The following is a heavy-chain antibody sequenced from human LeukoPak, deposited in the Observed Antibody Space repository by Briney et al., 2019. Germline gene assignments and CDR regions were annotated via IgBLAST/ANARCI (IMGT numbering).Heavy chain of an antibody. Sequence: SETLSLTCTVSGGSISSSSYYWGWIRQPPGKGLEWIGSIYYSGSTYYNPSLKSRVTISVDTSKNQFSLKLSSVTAANTAVYYCARVRVGESVWFDPWGQGTLVTVSS. J-gene: IGHJ5*02. CDR2: IYYSGST. CDR3: ARVRVGESVWFDP. CDR1: GGSISSSSYY. V-gene: IGHV4-39*07. D-gene: IGHD3-10*01.